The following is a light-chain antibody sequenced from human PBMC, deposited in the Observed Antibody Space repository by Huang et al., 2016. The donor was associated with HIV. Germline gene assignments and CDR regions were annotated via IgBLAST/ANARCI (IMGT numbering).Light chain of an antibody. CDR1: QDISNY. Sequence: DIQMTQSPSSLSASVGDSVTITCQASQDISNYVNWYQQKPGKAPKFLIYDVSKLEAGVPSRFSGSGSGTHFTFTISGLEPEDVGTYYCQQYGGLPFTFGPGTKVDI. CDR2: DVS. CDR3: QQYGGLPFT. J-gene: IGKJ3*01. V-gene: IGKV1-33*01.